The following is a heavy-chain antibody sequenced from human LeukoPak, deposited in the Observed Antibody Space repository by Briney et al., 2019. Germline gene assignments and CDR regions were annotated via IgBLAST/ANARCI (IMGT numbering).Heavy chain of an antibody. CDR1: GFTFSSYA. D-gene: IGHD1-1*01. V-gene: IGHV3-23*01. Sequence: GGSLRLSSAASGFTFSSYAMSWVRQAPGKGLEWVSAISGSGGSTYYADSVKGRLTISRDNSKNTLYLQMNSLRAEDTAVYYCTWNDVGYFDYWGQGTLVTVSS. J-gene: IGHJ4*02. CDR3: TWNDVGYFDY. CDR2: ISGSGGST.